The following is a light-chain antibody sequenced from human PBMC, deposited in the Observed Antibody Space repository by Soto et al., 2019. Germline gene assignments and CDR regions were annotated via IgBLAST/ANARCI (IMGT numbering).Light chain of an antibody. CDR1: QSVSSSY. CDR3: QQYGSSPPFT. J-gene: IGKJ2*01. CDR2: GAS. Sequence: EIVLTQSPGTLSLSPGERATLSCRASQSVSSSYLAWYQQKPGQAPRLLIYGASSRATGIPDRFSGSGSGKDFTLTISRLEPEDFAVYYCQQYGSSPPFTFGQGTKVDI. V-gene: IGKV3-20*01.